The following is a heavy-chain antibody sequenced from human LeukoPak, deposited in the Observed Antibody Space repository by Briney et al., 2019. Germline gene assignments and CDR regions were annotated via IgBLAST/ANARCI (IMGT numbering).Heavy chain of an antibody. CDR3: ARDGRGYSYGGPYDAFDI. V-gene: IGHV3-33*01. D-gene: IGHD5-18*01. CDR1: GFTFSSYG. CDR2: IWYDGSNK. J-gene: IGHJ3*02. Sequence: GGSLRLSCAASGFTFSSYGMHWVRQAPGKGLEWVAVIWYDGSNKYYADSVKGRFTISRDNSKNTLYLQMNSLRAEDTAVYYCARDGRGYSYGGPYDAFDIWGQGTMVTVSS.